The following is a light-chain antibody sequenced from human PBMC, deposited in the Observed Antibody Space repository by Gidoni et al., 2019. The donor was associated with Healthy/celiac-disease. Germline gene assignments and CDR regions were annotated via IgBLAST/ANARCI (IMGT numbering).Light chain of an antibody. CDR1: QGISSW. CDR2: AAS. J-gene: IGKJ3*01. Sequence: DIQMTQSPSSVSASVGDRVTITCRASQGISSWLVWYQQKPGKAPKLLIYAASSLQSGVPSRFSGSGSGTDFTLTISSLQPEDFATYYCQQANSFPFTFGPXTKVDIK. V-gene: IGKV1-12*01. CDR3: QQANSFPFT.